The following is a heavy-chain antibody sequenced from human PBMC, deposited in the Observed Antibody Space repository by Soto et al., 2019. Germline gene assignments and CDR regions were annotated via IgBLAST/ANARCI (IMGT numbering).Heavy chain of an antibody. J-gene: IGHJ4*02. CDR2: ISGSGGST. CDR3: AKDCRSGRYGPDCFDN. D-gene: IGHD6-19*01. Sequence: GGSLRLSCAASGFTFSSYAMTWVRQAPGKGLEWVSVISGSGGSTYYADSVKGRFTISRDNSKNTLYLQVNSLRADDTAVYYCAKDCRSGRYGPDCFDNWGQGTLVTVSS. V-gene: IGHV3-23*01. CDR1: GFTFSSYA.